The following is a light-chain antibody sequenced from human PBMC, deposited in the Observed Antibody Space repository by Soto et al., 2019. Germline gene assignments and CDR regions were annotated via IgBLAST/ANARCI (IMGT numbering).Light chain of an antibody. CDR3: CSYVTTPEI. V-gene: IGLV2-14*01. Sequence: QSVLTQPASVSGSPGQSITISCTGTSSDVGGYRYVSWYQQFPGKAPKLVIYGVNQRPSGVPNRFSASNSDNTASLTISGLQAEDEADYYCCSYVTTPEIFGTGTKLTVL. CDR2: GVN. CDR1: SSDVGGYRY. J-gene: IGLJ1*01.